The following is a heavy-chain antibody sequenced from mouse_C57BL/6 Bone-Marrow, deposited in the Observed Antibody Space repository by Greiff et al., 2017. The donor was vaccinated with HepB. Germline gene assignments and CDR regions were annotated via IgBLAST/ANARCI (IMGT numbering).Heavy chain of an antibody. D-gene: IGHD1-1*01. V-gene: IGHV5-17*01. CDR1: GFTFSDYG. CDR3: ARPVVASYYYAMDY. J-gene: IGHJ4*01. CDR2: ISSGSSTI. Sequence: EVKLMESGGGLVKPGGSLKLSCAASGFTFSDYGMHWVRQAPEKGLEWVAYISSGSSTIYYADTVKGRFTISRDNAKNTLFLQMTSLRSEDTAMYYCARPVVASYYYAMDYWGQGTSVTVSS.